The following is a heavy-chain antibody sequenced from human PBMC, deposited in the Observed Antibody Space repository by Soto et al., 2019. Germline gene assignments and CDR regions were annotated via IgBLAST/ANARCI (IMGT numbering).Heavy chain of an antibody. J-gene: IGHJ3*02. CDR2: ISSNGGSI. Sequence: PGGSLRLSCSASGFTFSSYAMHWVRQAPGKGLEYVSAISSNGGSIYYADSVKGRFTISRDNSKNTLYLQMSSLRAEDTAVYYCVKEGYSYGPYAFDIWGQGTMVTVSS. D-gene: IGHD5-18*01. CDR3: VKEGYSYGPYAFDI. V-gene: IGHV3-64D*08. CDR1: GFTFSSYA.